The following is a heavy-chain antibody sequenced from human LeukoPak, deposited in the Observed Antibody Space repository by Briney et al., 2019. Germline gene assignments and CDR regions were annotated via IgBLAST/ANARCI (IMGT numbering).Heavy chain of an antibody. V-gene: IGHV4-4*07. Sequence: SETLSLTCSVSGGSITDYYWSWIRQSAEKGLECIGRIYISGSTNYNPSLKSRVTMSVDTSKNQFSLRLNSVTAADTGVYYCASFGGSGYAYDAFDIWGQGTMVTVSS. CDR1: GGSITDYY. J-gene: IGHJ3*02. D-gene: IGHD5-12*01. CDR3: ASFGGSGYAYDAFDI. CDR2: IYISGST.